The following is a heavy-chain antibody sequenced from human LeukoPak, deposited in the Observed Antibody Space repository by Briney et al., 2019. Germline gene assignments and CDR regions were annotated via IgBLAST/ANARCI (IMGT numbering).Heavy chain of an antibody. D-gene: IGHD2-15*01. CDR1: GYTFISCA. J-gene: IGHJ4*02. CDR2: ISGYTGDT. Sequence: ASVKVSCKASGYTFISCAISWVRQAPGQGLEWMGWISGYTGDTRYAQKLQGRVTMTTDTSTSTAYMELRGLRSDDTAVYYCARVEGYCSGGSCYFDYWGQGTLVTVSS. CDR3: ARVEGYCSGGSCYFDY. V-gene: IGHV1-18*01.